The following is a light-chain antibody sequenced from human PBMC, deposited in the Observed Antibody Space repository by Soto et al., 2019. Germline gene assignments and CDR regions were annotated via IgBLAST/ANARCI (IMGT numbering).Light chain of an antibody. CDR1: QSVGSD. J-gene: IGKJ5*01. V-gene: IGKV3-15*01. CDR2: GAS. CDR3: QQRQYWPPIT. Sequence: EIVMTQSPATLSVSPGERATLYCRASQSVGSDLAWHQQKPGQAPRLLIYGASTRATGIPARFSGSGSGTEFTLTISSLQSEDFAIYYCQQRQYWPPITFGQGTRLEI.